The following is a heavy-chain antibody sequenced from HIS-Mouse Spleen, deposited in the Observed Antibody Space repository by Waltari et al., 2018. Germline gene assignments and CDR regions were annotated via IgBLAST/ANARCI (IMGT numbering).Heavy chain of an antibody. D-gene: IGHD1-26*01. J-gene: IGHJ4*02. V-gene: IGHV4-31*03. CDR3: ARDRRRYSGSYYFDY. Sequence: QVQLQESGPGLVKPSQTLSRTCTVSGGSISSGGYYWTWIRPHPGKGLEWIGYIYYSGSTYYNPSLKSRVTISVDTSKNQFSLKLSSVTAADTAVYYCARDRRRYSGSYYFDYWGQGTLVTVSS. CDR1: GGSISSGGYY. CDR2: IYYSGST.